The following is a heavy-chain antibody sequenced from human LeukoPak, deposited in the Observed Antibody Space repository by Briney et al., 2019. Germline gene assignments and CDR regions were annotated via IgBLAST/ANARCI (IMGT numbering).Heavy chain of an antibody. D-gene: IGHD4-17*01. CDR2: INYDGGRT. CDR1: GFTFDDYA. V-gene: IGHV3-23*01. CDR3: SKGRNGDYWGDFFDY. Sequence: GGSLRLSCAASGFTFDDYAMHWVRQAPGKGLEWVSDINYDGGRTFYADSVKGRFTISRDNSKNTLYLQMNSLRAEDTAVYFCSKGRNGDYWGDFFDYWGRGTLVTVSS. J-gene: IGHJ4*02.